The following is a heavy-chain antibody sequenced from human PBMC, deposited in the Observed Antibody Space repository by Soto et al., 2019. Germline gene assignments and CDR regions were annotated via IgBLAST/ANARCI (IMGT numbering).Heavy chain of an antibody. V-gene: IGHV4-34*01. D-gene: IGHD2-21*01. J-gene: IGHJ4*02. CDR3: GRGLQRGPRLGY. Sequence: PSETLSLTCAVYGGSFSGYYWSWIRQPPGKGLEWIGEINHSGSTNYNPSLKSRVTISVDTSKNQFSLKLSSVTAADTAVYYCGRGLQRGPRLGYWGQGTLVTVSS. CDR1: GGSFSGYY. CDR2: INHSGST.